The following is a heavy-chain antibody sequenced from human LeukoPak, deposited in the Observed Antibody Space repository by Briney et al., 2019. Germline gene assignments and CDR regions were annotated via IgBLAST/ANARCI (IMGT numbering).Heavy chain of an antibody. CDR3: AKGSANCGGDCYSGDAFDI. J-gene: IGHJ3*02. Sequence: GRSLRLSCAASGFTFDDYAMHWVRQAPGKGLEWVSGIRWNSGSIGYADSVKGRCTISRDNAKNSLYLQMNSLRAEDMALYYCAKGSANCGGDCYSGDAFDIWGQGTMVTVSS. CDR2: IRWNSGSI. D-gene: IGHD2-21*02. CDR1: GFTFDDYA. V-gene: IGHV3-9*03.